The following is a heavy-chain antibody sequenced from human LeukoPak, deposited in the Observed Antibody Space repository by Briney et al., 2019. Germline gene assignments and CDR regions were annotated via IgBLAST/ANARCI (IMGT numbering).Heavy chain of an antibody. V-gene: IGHV1-3*01. CDR3: ARDRKWLVCYFDY. Sequence: ASVKISCKTSGYTFTSYAMHWVRQAPGQRLEWMGWINAGNGNTKYSQKFQGRVTITRDTSASTAYMELSSLRSEDTAVYYCARDRKWLVCYFDYWGQGTLVTVSS. J-gene: IGHJ4*02. CDR1: GYTFTSYA. D-gene: IGHD6-19*01. CDR2: INAGNGNT.